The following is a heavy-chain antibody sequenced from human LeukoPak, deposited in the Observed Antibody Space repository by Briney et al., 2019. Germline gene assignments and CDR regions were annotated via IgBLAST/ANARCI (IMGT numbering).Heavy chain of an antibody. CDR1: GYTFTSHG. V-gene: IGHV1-18*01. D-gene: IGHD3-22*01. CDR3: ARVAWGNYYDSSGYYGYFDY. Sequence: ASVKVSCKASGYTFTSHGISWVRQAPGQGLEWMGWISAYNGNTNYAQKLQGRVTMTTDTSTSTAYMELRSLRSDDTAVYYCARVAWGNYYDSSGYYGYFDYWGQGTLVTVSS. J-gene: IGHJ4*02. CDR2: ISAYNGNT.